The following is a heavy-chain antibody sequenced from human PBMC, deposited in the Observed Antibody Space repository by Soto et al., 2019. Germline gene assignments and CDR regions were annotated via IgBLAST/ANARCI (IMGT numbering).Heavy chain of an antibody. CDR3: ARSFCRDAVRCNWFDP. CDR2: MNNIGRT. CDR1: AASSSSFY. Sequence: QVQLQASGPGLVKPSETLSLTCTVSAASSSSFYWSWIRQPPGKGLEWIGYMNNIGRTNYNPSLRCRVTISLDTSKIQFSLNLTSVIAADTAVYYCARSFCRDAVRCNWFDPWGQGTLVTVSS. D-gene: IGHD2-8*01. J-gene: IGHJ5*02. V-gene: IGHV4-59*01.